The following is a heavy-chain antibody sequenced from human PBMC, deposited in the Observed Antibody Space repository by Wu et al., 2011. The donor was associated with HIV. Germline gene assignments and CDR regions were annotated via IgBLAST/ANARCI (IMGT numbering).Heavy chain of an antibody. J-gene: IGHJ5*02. CDR3: ARELDLSWFGDP. CDR2: QHSECQD. V-gene: IGHV1-18*04. D-gene: IGHD1-1*01. CDR1: GYTFTSYD. Sequence: QSGPEMKKPGASVKVSCNTSGYTFTSYDINWVRQAPGQGLSGWRNQHSECQDNYARRFRGRVTMTSDISTSTVYMELKSLKVDDTAVYFCARELDLSWFGDPWGQGTLVTVS.